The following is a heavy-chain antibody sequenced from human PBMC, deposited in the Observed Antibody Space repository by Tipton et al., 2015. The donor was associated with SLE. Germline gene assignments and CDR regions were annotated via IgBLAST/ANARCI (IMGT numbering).Heavy chain of an antibody. J-gene: IGHJ4*02. Sequence: TLSLTCTVSGGSISSDDYYWTWIRQHPGKGLEWIGHMSYSGSTYYNPSLKSRITISVDKSKNHFSLKLTSVSAADTAVYYCARGTYPYDGSGSRIRNYVDSWGQGTLGIVSS. D-gene: IGHD3-22*01. V-gene: IGHV4-31*03. CDR1: GGSISSDDYY. CDR3: ARGTYPYDGSGSRIRNYVDS. CDR2: MSYSGST.